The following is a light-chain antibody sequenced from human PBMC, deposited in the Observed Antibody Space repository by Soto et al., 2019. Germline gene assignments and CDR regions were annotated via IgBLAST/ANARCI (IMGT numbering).Light chain of an antibody. V-gene: IGKV1-16*01. Sequence: DIQMTQSPSSLSASVGDRVTITCRASQGVYTKLVWFQQRPGKAPKSLIFAASSLQSGVSSRFRGWGSGTDFSLTISNLQPEDFATYYCQQYNSYPHTFGQGTKLVI. J-gene: IGKJ2*01. CDR2: AAS. CDR1: QGVYTK. CDR3: QQYNSYPHT.